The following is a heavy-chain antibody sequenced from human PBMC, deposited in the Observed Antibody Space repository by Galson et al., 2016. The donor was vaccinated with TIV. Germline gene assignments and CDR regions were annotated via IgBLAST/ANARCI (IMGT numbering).Heavy chain of an antibody. V-gene: IGHV1-69*13. CDR1: GDTFSTYP. CDR3: AKDRNTAMDTYHYYDGMDV. CDR2: FIPLFGTA. Sequence: SVKVSCKASGDTFSTYPFNWVRQAPGQGLEWVGGFIPLFGTANYAQKFQGRVTITADESTSTLYMEVSSLRSEDTAVYYCAKDRNTAMDTYHYYDGMDVWGQGTTVIVSS. J-gene: IGHJ6*02. D-gene: IGHD5-18*01.